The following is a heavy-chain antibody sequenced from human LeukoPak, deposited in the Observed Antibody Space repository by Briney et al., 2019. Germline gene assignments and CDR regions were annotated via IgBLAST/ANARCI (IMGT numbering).Heavy chain of an antibody. D-gene: IGHD5-12*01. CDR3: ARGSPPVDIATDWFDP. CDR1: GYTFTSYY. CDR2: INPSGGST. J-gene: IGHJ5*02. V-gene: IGHV1-46*01. Sequence: ASVKVSCKASGYTFTSYYMHWVRQAPGQGLEWMGIINPSGGSTSYAQKFQGRVTMTRDTSTSTVYMELSSLRSEDTAVYYCARGSPPVDIATDWFDPWGQGTLDTVSS.